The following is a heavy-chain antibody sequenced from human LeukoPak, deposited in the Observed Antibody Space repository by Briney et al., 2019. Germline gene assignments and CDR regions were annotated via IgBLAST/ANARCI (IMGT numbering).Heavy chain of an antibody. D-gene: IGHD2-15*01. CDR1: GFTFSSYW. CDR3: AGLIGYCSGGSCQDDAFDI. V-gene: IGHV3-7*01. CDR2: IKQDGSEK. J-gene: IGHJ3*02. Sequence: PGGSLRLSCAASGFTFSSYWMSWVRQAPGKGLEWVANIKQDGSEKYYVDSVKGRFTISRDNAKNSLYLQMNSLRAEDTAVYYCAGLIGYCSGGSCQDDAFDIWGQGTMVTVSS.